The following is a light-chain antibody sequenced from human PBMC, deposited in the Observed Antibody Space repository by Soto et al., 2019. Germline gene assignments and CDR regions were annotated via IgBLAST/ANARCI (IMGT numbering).Light chain of an antibody. V-gene: IGKV1-39*01. CDR3: HQSRSSPQT. Sequence: DIQMTQSPSSLSASVGDRVTITCRASQSISTSLHWYQHKPGKAPKVLIHAASILQSGVPARFSGSGSGTDFTLTISSLQPEDFATYFCHQSRSSPQTFGQGTKVDNK. J-gene: IGKJ1*01. CDR2: AAS. CDR1: QSISTS.